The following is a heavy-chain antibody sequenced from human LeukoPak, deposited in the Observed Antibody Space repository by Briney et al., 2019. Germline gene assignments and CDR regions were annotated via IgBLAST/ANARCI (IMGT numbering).Heavy chain of an antibody. Sequence: SETLSLTCAVYGGSFSGYYWSWIRQPPGKGLEWIGEINHSGSTNYNPSLKRRVTISVDTSKNQFSLKLSSVTAADTAVYYCARGYRTYTPMTTVTPLDYWGQGTLVTVSS. D-gene: IGHD4-11*01. CDR3: ARGYRTYTPMTTVTPLDY. V-gene: IGHV4-34*01. CDR1: GGSFSGYY. J-gene: IGHJ4*02. CDR2: INHSGST.